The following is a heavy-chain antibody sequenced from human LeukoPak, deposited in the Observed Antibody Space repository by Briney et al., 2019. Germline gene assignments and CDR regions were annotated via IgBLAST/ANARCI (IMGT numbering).Heavy chain of an antibody. CDR3: ARAFLDGFDI. D-gene: IGHD2/OR15-2a*01. CDR2: ISSSGNAV. J-gene: IGHJ3*02. Sequence: GGSLTLSCAASGFTFSDYFMTWIRQAPGKGLEWVSYISSSGNAVYHADSVKGRFTISRDNAKNSLYLQLNSLRAEDTAVYYCARAFLDGFDIWGQGTMVTVSS. V-gene: IGHV3-11*04. CDR1: GFTFSDYF.